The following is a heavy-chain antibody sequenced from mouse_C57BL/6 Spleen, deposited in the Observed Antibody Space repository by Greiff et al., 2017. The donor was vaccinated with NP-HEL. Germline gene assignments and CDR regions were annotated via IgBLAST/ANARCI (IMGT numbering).Heavy chain of an antibody. V-gene: IGHV10-1*01. CDR2: IRSKSNNYAT. J-gene: IGHJ4*01. Sequence: EVKLVESGGGLVQPKGSLKLSCAASGFSFNTYAMNWVRQAPGKGLEWVARIRSKSNNYATYYADSVKDRFTISRDDSESMLYLQMNNLKTEDTAMYYCVRQGSNYVDYAMDYWGQGTSVTVSS. CDR1: GFSFNTYA. CDR3: VRQGSNYVDYAMDY. D-gene: IGHD2-5*01.